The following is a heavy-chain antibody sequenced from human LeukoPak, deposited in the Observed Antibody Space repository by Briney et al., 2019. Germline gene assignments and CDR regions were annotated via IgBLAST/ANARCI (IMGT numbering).Heavy chain of an antibody. CDR2: ISGSGGST. D-gene: IGHD2-2*02. Sequence: PGGSLRLSCAACGFTFSSYALSWVRQAPGKGLEWVSAISGSGGSTDYAVSVRGRFTSSNDNSKNTLYLQMNSLRAEDTAVYYCAKGGVPAAIDYYYMDVGGKGTTVPVSS. V-gene: IGHV3-23*01. J-gene: IGHJ6*03. CDR3: AKGGVPAAIDYYYMDV. CDR1: GFTFSSYA.